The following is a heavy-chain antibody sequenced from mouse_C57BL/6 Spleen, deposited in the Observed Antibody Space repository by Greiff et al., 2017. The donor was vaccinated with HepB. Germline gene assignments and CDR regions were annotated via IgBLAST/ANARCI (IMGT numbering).Heavy chain of an antibody. D-gene: IGHD1-1*01. Sequence: VQLQQPGAELVKPGASVKVSCKASGYTFTSYWMHWVKQRPGQGLEWIGRIHPSDSDTNYNQKFKGKATLTVDKSSSTAYMQLSSLTSEDSAVYYCAMGSYYYGSSLDYWGQGTTLTVSS. J-gene: IGHJ2*01. V-gene: IGHV1-74*01. CDR2: IHPSDSDT. CDR3: AMGSYYYGSSLDY. CDR1: GYTFTSYW.